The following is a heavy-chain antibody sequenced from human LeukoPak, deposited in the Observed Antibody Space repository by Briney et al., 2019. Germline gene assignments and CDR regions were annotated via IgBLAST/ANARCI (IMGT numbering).Heavy chain of an antibody. Sequence: SETLSLTCTVSGGSISSYYWSWIRQPAGQGLEWIGRIYTSGSTNYNPSLKSRVTMSVDTSKNQFSLKLSSVTAADTAVYYCARDGGDWQYYYYMDVWGKGTTVTVSS. CDR3: ARDGGDWQYYYYMDV. CDR2: IYTSGST. J-gene: IGHJ6*03. CDR1: GGSISSYY. V-gene: IGHV4-4*07. D-gene: IGHD2-21*01.